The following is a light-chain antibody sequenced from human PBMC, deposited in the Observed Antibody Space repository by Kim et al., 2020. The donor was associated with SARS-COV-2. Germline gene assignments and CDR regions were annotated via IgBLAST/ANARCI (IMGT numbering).Light chain of an antibody. CDR2: YDS. CDR1: NIGSKR. CDR3: QVWDSSSDHVV. Sequence: APGKTARITRGGNNIGSKRVHGYQQKPGQAPVLFIYYDSDRPSGIPERFSGSNSGNTATLTISRVEAGDEADYYFQVWDSSSDHVVFGGGTQLTV. V-gene: IGLV3-21*04. J-gene: IGLJ2*01.